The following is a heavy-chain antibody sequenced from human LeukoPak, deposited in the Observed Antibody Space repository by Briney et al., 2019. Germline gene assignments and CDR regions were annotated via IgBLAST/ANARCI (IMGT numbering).Heavy chain of an antibody. Sequence: GGSLRLSCAASGFTFSSYGMHWVRQAPCKGLEWVAVIASDGRDKKYVDYVKGRFTISRENSKNTLYLQMNSLRAEDTAVYYCAKDGQIVSAAYYFDYWGQGTLVTVSS. V-gene: IGHV3-30*18. D-gene: IGHD2-2*01. CDR1: GFTFSSYG. CDR3: AKDGQIVSAAYYFDY. CDR2: IASDGRDK. J-gene: IGHJ4*02.